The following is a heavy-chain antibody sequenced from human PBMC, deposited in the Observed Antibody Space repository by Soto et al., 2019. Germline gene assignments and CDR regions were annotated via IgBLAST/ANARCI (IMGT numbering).Heavy chain of an antibody. Sequence: HITLKESGPTLVKPTQTLTLTCIFSGFSVISTGVGVGWIRQPPGKAVECLALIYCDDDKRYSPSLKSRLTITKDTSKNELVLTMTNMDPVDPATDYWAHRIVCCSWSSRIFDSRGQAAPITVYS. V-gene: IGHV2-5*02. D-gene: IGHD6-13*01. J-gene: IGHJ4*02. CDR1: GFSVISTGVG. CDR3: AHRIVCCSWSSRIFDS. CDR2: IYCDDDK.